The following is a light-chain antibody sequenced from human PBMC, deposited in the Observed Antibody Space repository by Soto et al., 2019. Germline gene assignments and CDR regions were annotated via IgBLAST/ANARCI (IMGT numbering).Light chain of an antibody. CDR2: AAS. Sequence: DIQMTQSPSSLSASVGDRVTITCRASQGIGNYLAWYQQKPGKVPKLLIYAASTLQSGVPSRFSGSGSGTDFTLTISSLQPEDVATYYCQKYNSGPRTFDQWTKVEIK. CDR1: QGIGNY. V-gene: IGKV1-27*01. J-gene: IGKJ1*01. CDR3: QKYNSGPRT.